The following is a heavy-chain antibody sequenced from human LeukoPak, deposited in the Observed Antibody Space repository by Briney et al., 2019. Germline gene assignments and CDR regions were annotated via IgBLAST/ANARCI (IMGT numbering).Heavy chain of an antibody. CDR2: IYSGGST. V-gene: IGHV3-53*01. CDR3: ARGETATIRGPYFDY. Sequence: PGGSLRLSCAASGFTVSSNYMSWVRQAPGKGLEWVSVIYSGGSTYYADSVKGRFTISRDNSKNTLYLQMNSLRAEDTAVYYCARGETATIRGPYFDYWGQGTLVTVSS. CDR1: GFTVSSNY. D-gene: IGHD5-24*01. J-gene: IGHJ4*02.